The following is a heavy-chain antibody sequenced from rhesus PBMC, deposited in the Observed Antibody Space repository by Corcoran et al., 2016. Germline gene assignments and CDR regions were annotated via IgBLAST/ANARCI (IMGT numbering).Heavy chain of an antibody. CDR1: GASISNNY. J-gene: IGHJ4*01. V-gene: IGHV4S6*01. CDR3: ARDSWVVGDAWDFDS. Sequence: QVQLQESGPGLVKPSETLPLTCAVSGASISNNYWSWIRQPPGKGLGWIGYLYGDGGNTSHNPSLKSRVTISKDTSKNQFSLHLTSVTAADTAVYYCARDSWVVGDAWDFDSWGQGVLVTVSS. CDR2: LYGDGGNT. D-gene: IGHD1-44*02.